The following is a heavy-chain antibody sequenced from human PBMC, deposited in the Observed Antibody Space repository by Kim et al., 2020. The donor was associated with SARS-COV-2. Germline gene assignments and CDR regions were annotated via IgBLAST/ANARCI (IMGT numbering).Heavy chain of an antibody. Sequence: YNGNTNYAQKLQGRVTMTTDTSTSTAYMELRSLRSDDTAVYYCARLSDPNWGQGTLVTVSS. CDR3: ARLSDPN. V-gene: IGHV1-18*01. CDR2: YNGNT. J-gene: IGHJ4*02.